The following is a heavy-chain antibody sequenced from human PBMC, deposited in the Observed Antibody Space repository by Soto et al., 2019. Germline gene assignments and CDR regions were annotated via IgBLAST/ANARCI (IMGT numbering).Heavy chain of an antibody. CDR2: INHSGGT. J-gene: IGHJ4*02. V-gene: IGHV4-34*01. Sequence: SLSCTGSGVCIVSDYLSWVRKHPGKGLEWIGEINHSGGTSYNPSLKSRVTISVDTSKSQFSLKLTSVTAADRAVYYCARGSVDTRDSSGFSEYWGQGTPVTMSS. CDR3: ARGSVDTRDSSGFSEY. CDR1: GVCIVSDY. D-gene: IGHD3-22*01.